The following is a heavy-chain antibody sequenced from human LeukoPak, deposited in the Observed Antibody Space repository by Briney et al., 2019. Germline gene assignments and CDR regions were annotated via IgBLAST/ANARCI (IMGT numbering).Heavy chain of an antibody. CDR3: ARDRGMAQSGYWYFDL. V-gene: IGHV4-61*02. CDR1: GGSISSGSYY. J-gene: IGHJ2*01. Sequence: SETLSLTCTVSGGSISSGSYYWSWIRQPAGKGLEWIGRIYTSGSTNYNPSLKSRVTISVDTSKNQFSLKLSSVTAADTAVYYCARDRGMAQSGYWYFDLWGRGTLVTVSS. CDR2: IYTSGST. D-gene: IGHD5-24*01.